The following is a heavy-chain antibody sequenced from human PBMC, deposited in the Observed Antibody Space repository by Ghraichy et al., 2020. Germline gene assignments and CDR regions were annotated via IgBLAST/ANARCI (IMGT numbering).Heavy chain of an antibody. J-gene: IGHJ4*02. D-gene: IGHD6-13*01. CDR1: GGSFSGYY. V-gene: IGHV4-34*01. CDR2: INHSGST. CDR3: ARGGPVAAAGPDVNFDY. Sequence: SENLSLTCAVYGGSFSGYYWSWIRQPPGKGLEWIGEINHSGSTNYNPSLKSRVTISVDTSKNQFSLKLSSVTAADTAVYYCARGGPVAAAGPDVNFDYWGQGTLVTVSS.